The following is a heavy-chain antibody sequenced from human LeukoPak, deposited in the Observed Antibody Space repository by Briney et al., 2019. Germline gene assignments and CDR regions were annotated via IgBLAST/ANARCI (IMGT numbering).Heavy chain of an antibody. D-gene: IGHD6-19*01. CDR1: GFTFSSYG. CDR2: ISYDGNTK. Sequence: GGSLRLSCAASGFTFSSYGMHWVRQAPGKGLEWVAFISYDGNTKYYADSVKGRFTISRDNSKSTLYLQMNSLRAEDTAVYYCAKGSSGWYHYFDYWGQGTLVTVSS. J-gene: IGHJ4*02. V-gene: IGHV3-30*02. CDR3: AKGSSGWYHYFDY.